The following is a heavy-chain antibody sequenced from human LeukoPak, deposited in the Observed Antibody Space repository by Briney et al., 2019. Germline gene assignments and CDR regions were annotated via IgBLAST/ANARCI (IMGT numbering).Heavy chain of an antibody. D-gene: IGHD5-18*01. CDR2: INHSGST. J-gene: IGHJ4*02. CDR3: ARHSGYSYGYPETYFDY. CDR1: GGSFSGYY. V-gene: IGHV4-34*01. Sequence: PSETLSLTCAVYGGSFSGYYWSWIRQPPGKGLEWIGEINHSGSTNYNPSLKSRVTISVDTSKNQFSLKLSSVTAADTAVYYCARHSGYSYGYPETYFDYWGQGTLVTVSS.